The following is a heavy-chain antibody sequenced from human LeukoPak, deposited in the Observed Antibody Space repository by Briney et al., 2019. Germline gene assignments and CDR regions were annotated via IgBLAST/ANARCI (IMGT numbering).Heavy chain of an antibody. CDR3: AKASGSGTSYVPFDS. CDR1: GFTFSDYA. V-gene: IGHV3-23*01. J-gene: IGHJ4*02. Sequence: PGGSLRLSCVASGFTFSDYAMNWVRQAPGKGLEWVSRISAGGGSTYYTDSVKGRFTISRDSSENTLYLQMNSLRAEDTAVYYCAKASGSGTSYVPFDSWGQGTLVTVSS. CDR2: ISAGGGST. D-gene: IGHD3-10*01.